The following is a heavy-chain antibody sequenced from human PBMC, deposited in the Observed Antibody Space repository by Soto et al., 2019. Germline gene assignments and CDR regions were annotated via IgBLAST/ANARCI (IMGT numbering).Heavy chain of an antibody. CDR3: TTRYDFYYGLDV. CDR1: GFTFTNAW. Sequence: EVQLVESGGALIKPGGPLRLSCAASGFTFTNAWMNWVRQAPGKGLEWVGRVKSRGDGGTTDYAAHVKGRFTVSRDDSKNRFFLQMNSLKIEDTAVYYCTTRYDFYYGLDVWGQGTTVIVSS. J-gene: IGHJ6*02. CDR2: VKSRGDGGTT. V-gene: IGHV3-15*07.